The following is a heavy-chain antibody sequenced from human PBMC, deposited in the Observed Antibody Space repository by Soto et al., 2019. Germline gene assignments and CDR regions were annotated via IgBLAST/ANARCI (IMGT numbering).Heavy chain of an antibody. CDR1: GGTFSSYA. J-gene: IGHJ6*02. V-gene: IGHV1-69*13. Sequence: GASVKVSCKASGGTFSSYAISWVRQAPGQGLEWMGGIIPIFGTANYAQKFQGRVTITADESTSTAYMELSSLRSEDTAVYYCASREGGTYGMDVWGQGTTVTVS. CDR3: ASREGGTYGMDV. D-gene: IGHD1-26*01. CDR2: IIPIFGTA.